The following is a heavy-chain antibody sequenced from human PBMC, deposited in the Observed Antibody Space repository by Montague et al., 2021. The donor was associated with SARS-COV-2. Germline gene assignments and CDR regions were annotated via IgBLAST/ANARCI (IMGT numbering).Heavy chain of an antibody. D-gene: IGHD6-13*01. J-gene: IGHJ4*02. CDR2: VHHSEGT. CDR1: GYSISSGYY. CDR3: ARDRYSSSWYGQKYYFDY. V-gene: IGHV4-38-2*02. Sequence: SETLSLTCSVTGYSISSGYYWGWIRQSPGRGLEWIGTVHHSEGTYYNPSLQSRVTISVDTSKNQFSLKLSSVTAADTAVYYCARDRYSSSWYGQKYYFDYWGQGTLVTVSS.